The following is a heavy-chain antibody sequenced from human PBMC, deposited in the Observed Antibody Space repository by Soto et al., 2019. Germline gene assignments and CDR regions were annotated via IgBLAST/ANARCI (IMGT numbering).Heavy chain of an antibody. CDR2: MSGSGAGT. CDR3: ARDGYCNTTSCYATIDY. D-gene: IGHD2-2*01. J-gene: IGHJ4*02. V-gene: IGHV3-23*01. CDR1: GFTFSNYA. Sequence: GGSLRLSCAASGFTFSNYAMSWVRQAPGKGLEWVSTMSGSGAGTYYADSVKGRFTISRDNSKNTLYLQMNSLRAEDTALYYCARDGYCNTTSCYATIDYWGQGTLVTVSS.